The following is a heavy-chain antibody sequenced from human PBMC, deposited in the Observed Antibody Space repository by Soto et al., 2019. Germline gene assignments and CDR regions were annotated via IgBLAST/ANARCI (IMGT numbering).Heavy chain of an antibody. CDR3: ARHPDYYDSSGHSYYFDY. CDR2: IYYSGST. D-gene: IGHD3-22*01. CDR1: GGSISSSSYY. V-gene: IGHV4-39*01. Sequence: SETLSLTCTVSGGSISSSSYYWGWIRQPPGKGLEWIGSIYYSGSTYYNPSLKSRVTISVDTSKNQFSLKLSSVTAADTAVYYCARHPDYYDSSGHSYYFDYWGQGTLVTVSS. J-gene: IGHJ4*02.